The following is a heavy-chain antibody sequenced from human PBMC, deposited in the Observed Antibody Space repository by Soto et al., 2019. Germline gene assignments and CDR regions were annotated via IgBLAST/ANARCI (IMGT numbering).Heavy chain of an antibody. Sequence: QVQLVTSGGGVVRTEGSLRLSCVVSGFTFSDFGMHWVRQSPGEGLAWVASISKDGLDRYYSESVKGRFTISRDDSKNTVFLQMNSLKGEDTAAYFCASPREGQWLVFDHWGQRTLVTVSA. D-gene: IGHD6-19*01. J-gene: IGHJ4*02. V-gene: IGHV3-30*19. CDR2: ISKDGLDR. CDR1: GFTFSDFG. CDR3: ASPREGQWLVFDH.